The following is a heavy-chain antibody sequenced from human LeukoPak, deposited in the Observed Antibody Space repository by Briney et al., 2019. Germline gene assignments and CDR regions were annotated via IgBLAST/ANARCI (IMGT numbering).Heavy chain of an antibody. Sequence: GGSLRFSCAASGFTFSNSGIHWVRQAPGKGLEWVAFIHFDGRKKYYADSVKGRFTISRDNSRNSVFLQVNSLRPEDTALYHCAKEVDCPSDCLFFHSWGQGTLVTVSS. J-gene: IGHJ4*02. CDR1: GFTFSNSG. CDR2: IHFDGRKK. V-gene: IGHV3-30*02. D-gene: IGHD2-21*02. CDR3: AKEVDCPSDCLFFHS.